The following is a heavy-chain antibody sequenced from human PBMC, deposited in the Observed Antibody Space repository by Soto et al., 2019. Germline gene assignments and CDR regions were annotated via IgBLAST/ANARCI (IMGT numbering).Heavy chain of an antibody. CDR1: GFTFSSYA. D-gene: IGHD3-10*01. V-gene: IGHV3-30-3*01. Sequence: QVQLVESGGGVVQPGRSLRLSCAASGFTFSSYAMHWVRQAPGKGLEWVAVISYDGSNKYYADSLKGRFTISRDNSKNTLYLQMNSLRAEDTAVYYCARDLSLWSDYYYGMDVWGQGTTVTVSS. CDR3: ARDLSLWSDYYYGMDV. J-gene: IGHJ6*02. CDR2: ISYDGSNK.